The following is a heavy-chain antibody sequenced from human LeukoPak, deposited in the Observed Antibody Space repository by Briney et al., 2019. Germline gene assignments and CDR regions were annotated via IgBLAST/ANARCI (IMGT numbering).Heavy chain of an antibody. V-gene: IGHV4-4*07. D-gene: IGHD1-26*01. CDR2: IYTSGST. CDR1: GGSISSYY. J-gene: IGHJ3*02. Sequence: PSETLSLTGTVSGGSISSYYWRWIRQPAGEGLEWIGRIYTSGSTNYNPSLKSRVTMSVDTSKNQFSLKLSSVTAADTAVYYCAGELRDAFDIWGQGTMVTVSS. CDR3: AGELRDAFDI.